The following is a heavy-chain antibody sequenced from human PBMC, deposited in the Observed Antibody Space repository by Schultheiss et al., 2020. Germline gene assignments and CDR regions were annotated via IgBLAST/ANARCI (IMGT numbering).Heavy chain of an antibody. CDR1: GGTFSSYA. D-gene: IGHD3-3*01. V-gene: IGHV1-46*01. J-gene: IGHJ6*02. CDR3: ARGDYDFWSGYYRDYYYGMDV. Sequence: ASVKVSCKASGGTFSSYAISWVRQAPGQGLEWMGIINPSGGSTSYAQKFQGRVTITRDTSASTAYMELSSLRAEDTAVYYCARGDYDFWSGYYRDYYYGMDVWGQGTTVNVSS. CDR2: INPSGGST.